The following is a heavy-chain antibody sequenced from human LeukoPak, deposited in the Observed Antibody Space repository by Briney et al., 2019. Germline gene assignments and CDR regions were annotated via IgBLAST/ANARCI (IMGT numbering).Heavy chain of an antibody. V-gene: IGHV3-7*01. CDR2: MKQDGSEQ. J-gene: IGHJ4*02. CDR1: GFTFKNHW. D-gene: IGHD3/OR15-3a*01. CDR3: ARDADWASDY. Sequence: GGSLRLSCVGSGFTFKNHWMVWVRQAPGKGLEWVTNMKQDGSEQYYGDSVRGRFTISRDNAKNSLYLQMNSRRAADTAVYYCARDADWASDYWGQGTLVTGSS.